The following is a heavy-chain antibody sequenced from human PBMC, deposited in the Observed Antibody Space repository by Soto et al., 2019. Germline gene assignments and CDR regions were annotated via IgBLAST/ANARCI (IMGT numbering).Heavy chain of an antibody. D-gene: IGHD3-22*01. V-gene: IGHV4-34*01. Sequence: QVQLQQWGAGLLKPSETLSLTCAVYGGSFSGYYWSWIRQPPGKGLEWIGEINHSGSTNYNPSLKSRVTISVDTSKNQFSLKLSSVTAADTAVYYCARGGGEEVITLALGYFDYWGQGTLVTVSS. CDR2: INHSGST. CDR1: GGSFSGYY. J-gene: IGHJ4*02. CDR3: ARGGGEEVITLALGYFDY.